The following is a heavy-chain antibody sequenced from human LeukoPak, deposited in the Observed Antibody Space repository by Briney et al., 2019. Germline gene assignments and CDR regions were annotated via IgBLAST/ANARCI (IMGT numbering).Heavy chain of an antibody. D-gene: IGHD3-22*01. CDR1: GFTFDDYA. V-gene: IGHV3-9*01. Sequence: GGSLRLSCAASGFTFDDYAMHWVRHAPGKGLEWVSGISWNSGSIGYADSVKGRFTISRDNARNSLYLQMNSLRAEDTALYYCAKDQRYYDSSGSFDYWGQGTLVTVSS. J-gene: IGHJ4*02. CDR2: ISWNSGSI. CDR3: AKDQRYYDSSGSFDY.